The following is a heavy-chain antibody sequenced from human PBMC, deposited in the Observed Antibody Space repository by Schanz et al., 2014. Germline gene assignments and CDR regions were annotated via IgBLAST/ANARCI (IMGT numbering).Heavy chain of an antibody. D-gene: IGHD6-19*01. V-gene: IGHV1-18*01. CDR3: ARGGYSSGWYDRDIARFDY. J-gene: IGHJ4*02. Sequence: VQSVHSGTEVQKLGASVKVSCQTSGYTFTAYGINWVRQAPGQGLEWIGWISAQTGDTRYAQKMQGRVTMTRDVSSTAAFLELRSLRYDDTAVYYCARGGYSSGWYDRDIARFDYWGQGTLXIVSS. CDR2: ISAQTGDT. CDR1: GYTFTAYG.